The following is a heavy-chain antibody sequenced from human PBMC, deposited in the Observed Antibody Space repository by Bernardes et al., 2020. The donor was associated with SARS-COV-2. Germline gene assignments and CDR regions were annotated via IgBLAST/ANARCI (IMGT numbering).Heavy chain of an antibody. CDR3: ARDGPLSMITFGGVIVRNFDY. Sequence: ASVKVSCKASGYTFTSYGISWVRQAPGQGLEWMGWISAYNGNTNYAQKLQGRVTMTTDTSTSTAYMELRSLRSDDTAVYYCARDGPLSMITFGGVIVRNFDYWGQGTLVTVSS. CDR2: ISAYNGNT. D-gene: IGHD3-16*02. V-gene: IGHV1-18*04. J-gene: IGHJ4*02. CDR1: GYTFTSYG.